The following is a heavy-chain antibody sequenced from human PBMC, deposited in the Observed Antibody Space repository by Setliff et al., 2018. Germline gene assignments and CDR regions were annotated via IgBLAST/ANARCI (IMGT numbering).Heavy chain of an antibody. Sequence: GESLKISCKGSGFSFTTYWIGWVRQMPGKGLEWMGIIYPGDSDTRYSPSFQGQVTISADKSISTAYLQLSSLKASDTAIYYCARRAVTAEYFQHWGHGTLVTVSS. J-gene: IGHJ1*01. CDR3: ARRAVTAEYFQH. D-gene: IGHD4-17*01. V-gene: IGHV5-51*01. CDR2: IYPGDSDT. CDR1: GFSFTTYW.